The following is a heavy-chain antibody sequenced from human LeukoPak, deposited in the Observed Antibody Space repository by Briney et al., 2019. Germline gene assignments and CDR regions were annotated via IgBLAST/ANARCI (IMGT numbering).Heavy chain of an antibody. Sequence: GGSLRLSCAASGFTFSSYGMHWVRQAPGKGLEWAAVIWYDGSNKYYADSVKGRFTISRDNSKNTLYLQMNSLRAEDTAVYYCARDIDYGSGSEFGIYYYYGMDVWGQGTTVTVSS. V-gene: IGHV3-33*01. CDR1: GFTFSSYG. CDR3: ARDIDYGSGSEFGIYYYYGMDV. CDR2: IWYDGSNK. J-gene: IGHJ6*02. D-gene: IGHD3-10*01.